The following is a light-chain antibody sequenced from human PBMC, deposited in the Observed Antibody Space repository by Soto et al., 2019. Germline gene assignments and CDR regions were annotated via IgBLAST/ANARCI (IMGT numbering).Light chain of an antibody. CDR1: SSDVGGYNY. J-gene: IGLJ2*01. CDR3: SSYAGSNNLV. V-gene: IGLV2-8*01. CDR2: EVS. Sequence: QSALTQPPSASGSPGQSVTISCTGTSSDVGGYNYVSWYQQHPGKAPKLVIYEVSKRPSGVPDRFSGSKSGNTASLPVSGLQAEDEAAYYCSSYAGSNNLVFGGGTKLTVL.